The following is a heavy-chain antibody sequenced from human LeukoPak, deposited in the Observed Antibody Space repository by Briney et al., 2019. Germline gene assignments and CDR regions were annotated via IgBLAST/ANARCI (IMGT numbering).Heavy chain of an antibody. CDR1: GGSFSGYH. J-gene: IGHJ4*02. D-gene: IGHD3-22*01. Sequence: TASETLSLTCAVYGGSFSGYHWSWIRQPPGKGLEWIGEINHSGSTNYNPSLKSRVTISVDTYKNQFSLKLSSVTAADTAVYYCARGTPNYFDSSGYSNFDYWGQGTLVTASS. CDR2: INHSGST. CDR3: ARGTPNYFDSSGYSNFDY. V-gene: IGHV4-34*01.